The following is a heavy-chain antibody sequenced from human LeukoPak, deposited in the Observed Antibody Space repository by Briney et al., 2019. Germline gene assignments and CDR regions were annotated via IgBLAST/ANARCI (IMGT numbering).Heavy chain of an antibody. CDR2: INPNSGGT. J-gene: IGHJ6*03. D-gene: IGHD3-10*01. CDR3: ARDRLWFGDEIYYYYMDV. Sequence: ASVKVSCKASGYTFTGYYMHWVRQAPGQGLEWMGWINPNSGGTNYAQKFQGRVTVTRDTSISTAYMELSRLRSDDTAVYYCARDRLWFGDEIYYYYMDVWGKGSTVTVSS. CDR1: GYTFTGYY. V-gene: IGHV1-2*02.